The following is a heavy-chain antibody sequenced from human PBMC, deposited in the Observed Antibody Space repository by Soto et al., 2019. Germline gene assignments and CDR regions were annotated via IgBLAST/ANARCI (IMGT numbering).Heavy chain of an antibody. CDR1: VGSISSYY. CDR3: ARQTYSSSFLNWFDP. V-gene: IGHV4-59*08. J-gene: IGHJ5*02. Sequence: PSETLSLTCTVSVGSISSYYWSWIRQPPGKGLEWIGYIYYSGSTNYNPSLKSRVTISVDTSKNQFSLKLSSVTAADTAVYYCARQTYSSSFLNWFDPWGQGTLVTVSS. CDR2: IYYSGST. D-gene: IGHD6-6*01.